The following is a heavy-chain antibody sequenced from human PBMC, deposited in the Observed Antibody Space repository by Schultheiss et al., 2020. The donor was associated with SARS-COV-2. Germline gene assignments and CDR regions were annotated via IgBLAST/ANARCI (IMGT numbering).Heavy chain of an antibody. Sequence: GESLKISCAASGFTFSSYAMSWVRQAPGKGLEWVSAISGSGGSTYYADSVKGRFTISRDNSKNTLYLQMNSLRAEDTAVYYCARPIYDFWSGPNDPRYYYYGMDVWGQGTTVTVSS. V-gene: IGHV3-23*01. D-gene: IGHD3-3*01. CDR2: ISGSGGST. CDR1: GFTFSSYA. J-gene: IGHJ6*02. CDR3: ARPIYDFWSGPNDPRYYYYGMDV.